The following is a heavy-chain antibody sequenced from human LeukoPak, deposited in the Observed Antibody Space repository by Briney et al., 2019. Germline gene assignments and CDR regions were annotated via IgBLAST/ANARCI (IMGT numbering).Heavy chain of an antibody. D-gene: IGHD3-10*01. CDR1: GFTFSDYS. CDR2: ITSGSSDA. Sequence: GGSLGLSCAASGFTFSDYSMTWIRQAPGKGLEWVSYITSGSSDAFYADFVRDRFSISRDNAKNSLYLQMNSLRLEDTAVYYCARGSAYGSAPYYYWGPGTLVTVSS. CDR3: ARGSAYGSAPYYY. J-gene: IGHJ4*02. V-gene: IGHV3-11*06.